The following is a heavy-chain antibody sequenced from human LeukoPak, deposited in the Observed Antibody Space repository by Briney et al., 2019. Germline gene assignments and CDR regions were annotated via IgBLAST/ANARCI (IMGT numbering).Heavy chain of an antibody. CDR1: GYTFTGYY. Sequence: ASVKVSCKAFGYTFTGYYMNWVRQAPGQGLEWMGWINPNSGDTHYLQKFQGRVTVTRDTSISTAYMELSRLRSDDTAVYYCARDLANANVDCWGQGTLVTVSS. CDR2: INPNSGDT. V-gene: IGHV1-2*02. J-gene: IGHJ4*02. D-gene: IGHD1-1*01. CDR3: ARDLANANVDC.